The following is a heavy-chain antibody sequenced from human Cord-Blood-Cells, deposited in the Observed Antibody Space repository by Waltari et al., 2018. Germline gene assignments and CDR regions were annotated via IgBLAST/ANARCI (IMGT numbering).Heavy chain of an antibody. Sequence: EVQLVESGGGLIQPGGSLRLSCAASGFTVSSNYMSWVRQAPGKGLGWVSVIYSGGSTYYADSVKGRFTISRDNSKNTLYLQMNSLRAEDTAVYYCARESGYSYGYYFDYWGQGTLVTVSS. J-gene: IGHJ4*02. V-gene: IGHV3-53*01. D-gene: IGHD5-18*01. CDR2: IYSGGST. CDR1: GFTVSSNY. CDR3: ARESGYSYGYYFDY.